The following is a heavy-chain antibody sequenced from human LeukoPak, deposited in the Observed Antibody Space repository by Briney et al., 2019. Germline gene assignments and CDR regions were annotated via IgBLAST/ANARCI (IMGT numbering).Heavy chain of an antibody. V-gene: IGHV4-4*07. CDR1: DLSIRSYN. Sequence: SETLLLTCTVPDLSIRSYNLSWIRQPAGKGLEWIGRTYTSGSTNYNPSLKSRVTMSVDRTKNQFSLKLSYVTGLNTAVYYCARDPTLGYSSAFDYWGQGTLVTVSS. CDR2: TYTSGST. CDR3: ARDPTLGYSSAFDY. D-gene: IGHD6-13*01. J-gene: IGHJ4*02.